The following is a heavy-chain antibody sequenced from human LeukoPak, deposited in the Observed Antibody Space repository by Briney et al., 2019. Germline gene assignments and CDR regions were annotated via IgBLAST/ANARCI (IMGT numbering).Heavy chain of an antibody. CDR3: AKGTVGAKF. CDR2: ISSGATTT. CDR1: GFTLTSDS. V-gene: IGHV3-48*04. J-gene: IGHJ4*02. D-gene: IGHD1-26*01. Sequence: GGSLRLSCAASGFTLTSDSMNWVRQAPGKGLEWISYISSGATTTYYADSVKGRFTISRDTAQNSLYLQMNFLRVDDTAVYYCAKGTVGAKFWGQGTLVIVSS.